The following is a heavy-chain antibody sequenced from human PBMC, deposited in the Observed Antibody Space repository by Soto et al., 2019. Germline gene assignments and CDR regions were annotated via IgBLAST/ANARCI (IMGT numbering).Heavy chain of an antibody. CDR3: AVQYNNWFDP. J-gene: IGHJ5*02. V-gene: IGHV3-11*06. CDR2: ISSSSYT. CDR1: GFTYSDYY. D-gene: IGHD4-4*01. Sequence: PGGFLRLSCAASGFTYSDYYMSWIRQAPGKGLEWVSYISSSSYTNYADSVKGRFTISRDNAKNSLYLQMKSLRAEDTAVYYCAVQYNNWFDPWVQGTLVTVYS.